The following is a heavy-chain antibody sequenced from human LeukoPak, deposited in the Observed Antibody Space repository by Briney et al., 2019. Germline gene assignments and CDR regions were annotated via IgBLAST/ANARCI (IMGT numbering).Heavy chain of an antibody. J-gene: IGHJ4*02. CDR2: IYSGVGT. V-gene: IGHV3-53*01. D-gene: IGHD6-19*01. CDR1: GFNVNSNY. Sequence: AGGSLRLSCAASGFNVNSNYMSWVRQAPGKGLEWVSVIYSGVGTFYADSVKGRFTISRDNDKNTLYLRMDSLRAEDTAVYYCARVSSGEQWLAFDYWGQGTLVTVFS. CDR3: ARVSSGEQWLAFDY.